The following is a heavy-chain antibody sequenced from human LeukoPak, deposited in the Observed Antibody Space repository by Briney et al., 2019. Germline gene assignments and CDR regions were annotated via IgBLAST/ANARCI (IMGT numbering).Heavy chain of an antibody. Sequence: GGSLRLSCEASGFMFSTNWMTWVRQAPGKGLEWVALTSYDESNKRYADSVKGRYTISRDNSKNTLYLQMNSLRVEDTAIYYCARDLPPLDYWGQGTLVTVSS. J-gene: IGHJ4*02. CDR3: ARDLPPLDY. CDR1: GFMFSTNW. V-gene: IGHV3-30-3*01. CDR2: TSYDESNK.